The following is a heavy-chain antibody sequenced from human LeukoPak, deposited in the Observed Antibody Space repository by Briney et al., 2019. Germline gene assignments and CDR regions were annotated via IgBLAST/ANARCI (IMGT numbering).Heavy chain of an antibody. V-gene: IGHV4-31*03. Sequence: SETLSLTCTVSGGSIGSGGYYWSWIRQHPGKGLEWIGYIYYSGSTYYNPSLKSRVTISVDTSKNQFSLRLSSVTAADTAVYYCARASITMVRGVDDAFDIWGQGTMVTVSS. CDR2: IYYSGST. CDR3: ARASITMVRGVDDAFDI. D-gene: IGHD3-10*01. CDR1: GGSIGSGGYY. J-gene: IGHJ3*02.